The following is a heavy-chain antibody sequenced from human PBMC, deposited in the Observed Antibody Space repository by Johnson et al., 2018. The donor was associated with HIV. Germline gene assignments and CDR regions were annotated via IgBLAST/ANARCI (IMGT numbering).Heavy chain of an antibody. D-gene: IGHD1-26*01. CDR3: ARAPSVGADDAFDI. J-gene: IGHJ3*02. CDR2: ISGNGGST. CDR1: GFTFSSHA. V-gene: IGHV3-64*01. Sequence: VQLVESGGGVVQPGRSLRLSCAASGFTFSSHAMHWVRQAPGKGLEYVSGISGNGGSTYYANSVKGRFTISRDNSKNTLYLQMNNLRPEDTALYYCARAPSVGADDAFDIWGQGTMVTVSS.